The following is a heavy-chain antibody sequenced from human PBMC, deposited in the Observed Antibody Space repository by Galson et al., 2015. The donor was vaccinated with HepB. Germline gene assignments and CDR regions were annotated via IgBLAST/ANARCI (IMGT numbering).Heavy chain of an antibody. J-gene: IGHJ4*02. CDR1: GFSLSTSGMR. CDR3: ARTPYYCDSSGYYYFDY. Sequence: PALVKPTQTLTLTCTFSGFSLSTSGMRVSWIRQPPGKALEWLARIDWDDDKFYSTSLKTRLTISKDPSKNQVVLTMTNMDPVDTATYYCARTPYYCDSSGYYYFDYWGQGTLVTVSS. D-gene: IGHD3-22*01. CDR2: IDWDDDK. V-gene: IGHV2-70*04.